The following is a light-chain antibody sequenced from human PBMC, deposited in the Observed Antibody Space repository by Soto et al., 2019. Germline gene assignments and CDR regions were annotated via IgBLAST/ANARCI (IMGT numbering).Light chain of an antibody. CDR3: SSYGGNKNYVL. V-gene: IGLV2-8*01. CDR1: SSDVGAYNY. CDR2: EGT. Sequence: QSALTQPPSASGSLGQSVTISCTGTSSDVGAYNYVSWYQQHPGKAPKLVIFEGTQRPSGVPDRFSGSKSGNTASLTVSGLQAEDEADYYCSSYGGNKNYVLFGGGTKLTVL. J-gene: IGLJ3*02.